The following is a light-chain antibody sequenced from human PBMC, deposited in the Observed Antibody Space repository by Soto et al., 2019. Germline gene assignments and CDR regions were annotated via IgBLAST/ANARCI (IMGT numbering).Light chain of an antibody. V-gene: IGLV2-23*02. CDR3: CAYGGRSAFVV. CDR1: SSDVGNHNL. CDR2: EDN. Sequence: QSALTQPASVSGSPGQSITISCTATSSDVGNHNLVSWYQQHPGKAPTIRIYEDNKRPTRVSNRVSASKSGYTASLTISGLQAEDEAYSHCCAYGGRSAFVVVGGGTKLTVL. J-gene: IGLJ2*01.